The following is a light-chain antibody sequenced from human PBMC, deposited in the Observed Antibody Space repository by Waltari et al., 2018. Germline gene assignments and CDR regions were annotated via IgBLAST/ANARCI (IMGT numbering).Light chain of an antibody. J-gene: IGKJ1*01. V-gene: IGKV4-1*01. Sequence: DIVMTQSPDSLAVSLGERATINCKSSQSVLFSTNNKNYLAWYHQKTGQPPKLLFYWASTRESGVPDRFSGSGSGTDFTLTISSLQAEDVAVYYCQQYRSTLWTFGQGTRVEIK. CDR1: QSVLFSTNNKNY. CDR2: WAS. CDR3: QQYRSTLWT.